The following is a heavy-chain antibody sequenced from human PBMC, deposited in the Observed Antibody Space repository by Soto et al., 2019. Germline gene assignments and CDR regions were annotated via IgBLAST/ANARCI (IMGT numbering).Heavy chain of an antibody. CDR2: IYYSGST. D-gene: IGHD6-19*01. Sequence: SETLSLTCAVSGDSMSSSDYYWGWIRQPPGKGLEWIGSIYYSGSTYYNPSLQSRVAISVDTSKNQFSLKLKSVTAADTAIYYCARRSVNIRTFYSGLKTHCFDYWGQGAPVTVSS. CDR1: GDSMSSSDYY. CDR3: ARRSVNIRTFYSGLKTHCFDY. V-gene: IGHV4-39*01. J-gene: IGHJ4*02.